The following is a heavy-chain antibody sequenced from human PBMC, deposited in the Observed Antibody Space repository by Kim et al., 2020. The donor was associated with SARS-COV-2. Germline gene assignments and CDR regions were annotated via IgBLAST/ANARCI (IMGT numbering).Heavy chain of an antibody. D-gene: IGHD3-3*01. CDR2: SIPTLGTA. V-gene: IGHV1-69*13. J-gene: IGHJ3*01. CDR3: ARGLSRLSGVVLPPNDGFD. Sequence: SVKVSCKASGETFSTYAINWVRQAPGQGLEWMGGSIPTLGTANYAQRFQDRISIIADHSTSTVFMELTSLTSEDTAVSSCARGLSRLSGVVLPPNDGFD. CDR1: GETFSTYA.